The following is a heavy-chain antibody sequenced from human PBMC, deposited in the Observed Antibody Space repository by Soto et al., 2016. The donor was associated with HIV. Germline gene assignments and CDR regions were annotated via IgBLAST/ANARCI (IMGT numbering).Heavy chain of an antibody. D-gene: IGHD1-26*01. CDR1: GFTFSNVW. V-gene: IGHV3-15*01. J-gene: IGHJ6*02. Sequence: EVQLVESGGDLVKPGGSLRLPCAASGFTFSNVWMSWVRQAPGKGLEWVGRIKTKTDDGATDYAAPVKGRFTISRDDSKNTLFLQMNSLKTEDTAVYYCSTGTDRGLTYYYYYGLDVWGQGDHGHRLL. CDR2: IKTKTDDGAT. CDR3: STGTDRGLTYYYYYGLDV.